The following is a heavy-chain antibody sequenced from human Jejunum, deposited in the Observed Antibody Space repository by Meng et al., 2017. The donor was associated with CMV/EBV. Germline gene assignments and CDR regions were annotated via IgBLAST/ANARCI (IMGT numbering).Heavy chain of an antibody. J-gene: IGHJ4*02. CDR2: ISYDGRNT. CDR3: AKAPSPYCSNGVCYRFDS. V-gene: IGHV3-30-3*02. CDR1: FSTYA. Sequence: FSTYAMHWVRQAPGKGLEWVAVISYDGRNTNYADSVKGRFTISRDNSKNTLYLQMNSLRAEDTAVYYCAKAPSPYCSNGVCYRFDSWGQGTLVTVSS. D-gene: IGHD2-8*01.